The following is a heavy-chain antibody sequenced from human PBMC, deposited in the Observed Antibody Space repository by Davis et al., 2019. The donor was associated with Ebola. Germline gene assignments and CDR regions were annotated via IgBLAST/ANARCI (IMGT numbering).Heavy chain of an antibody. Sequence: ASVKVSCKASGYTFTSYGISWVRQAPGQGLEWMGWISAYNGNTNYAQKFQGRVTMTTDTSTSLVYMELRSLRSDDTAVYYCASGHCSSTSCYHYYYGMDVWGQGTTVTVSS. CDR1: GYTFTSYG. CDR3: ASGHCSSTSCYHYYYGMDV. J-gene: IGHJ6*02. D-gene: IGHD2-2*01. CDR2: ISAYNGNT. V-gene: IGHV1-18*01.